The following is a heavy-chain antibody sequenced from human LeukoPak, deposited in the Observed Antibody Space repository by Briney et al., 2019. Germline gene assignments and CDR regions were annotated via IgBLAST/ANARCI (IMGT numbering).Heavy chain of an antibody. CDR3: ARGHDWYDILTGYYDY. Sequence: ASVKVSYKASGYTFTSYDINWVRQATGQGLEWMGWMNPNSGNTGYAQKFQGRVTMTRNTSISTAYMELSSLRSEDTAVYYCARGHDWYDILTGYYDYWGQGTLVTVSS. CDR2: MNPNSGNT. V-gene: IGHV1-8*01. D-gene: IGHD3-9*01. J-gene: IGHJ4*02. CDR1: GYTFTSYD.